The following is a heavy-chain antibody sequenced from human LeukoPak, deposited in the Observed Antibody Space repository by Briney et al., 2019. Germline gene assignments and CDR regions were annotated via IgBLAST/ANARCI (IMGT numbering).Heavy chain of an antibody. J-gene: IGHJ5*02. V-gene: IGHV3-7*01. Sequence: GGSLRLSCAASGFTFSSYWMSWVRQAPGKGLEWVANIKQDGSEKYYVDSVKGRFTISRDNAKNSLYLQMNSLRAEDTAVYYCARGEDYGDYGWFDPWGQGNLVTVSS. CDR3: ARGEDYGDYGWFDP. CDR1: GFTFSSYW. D-gene: IGHD4-17*01. CDR2: IKQDGSEK.